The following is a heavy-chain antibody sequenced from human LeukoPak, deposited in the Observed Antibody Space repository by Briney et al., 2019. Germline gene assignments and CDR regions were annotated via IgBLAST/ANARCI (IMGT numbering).Heavy chain of an antibody. Sequence: GASVKVSCKTSGYTFTSYGIIWVRQAPGQGLEWMGWISAYNGNRNYAQKLQGRVTMTTDTSTSTAYMELRSLRSDDTAVCSCARGGPGWDSSSWYNYWGQGTLVTVSS. D-gene: IGHD6-13*01. V-gene: IGHV1-18*01. CDR1: GYTFTSYG. CDR2: ISAYNGNR. J-gene: IGHJ4*02. CDR3: ARGGPGWDSSSWYNY.